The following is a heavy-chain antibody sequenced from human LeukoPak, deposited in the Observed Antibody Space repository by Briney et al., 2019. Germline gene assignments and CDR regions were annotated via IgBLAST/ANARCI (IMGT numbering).Heavy chain of an antibody. CDR2: MNPNSGNT. CDR3: ARDRGYCSGGSCYSYYYYYMDV. Sequence: ASVKVSCKASGYTFTSYDINWVRQATGQGLEWMGWMNPNSGNTGYAQKFQGRVTMTRDMSTSTVYMELSSLRSEDTAVYYCARDRGYCSGGSCYSYYYYYMDVWGKGTTVTVSS. CDR1: GYTFTSYD. J-gene: IGHJ6*03. D-gene: IGHD2-15*01. V-gene: IGHV1-8*01.